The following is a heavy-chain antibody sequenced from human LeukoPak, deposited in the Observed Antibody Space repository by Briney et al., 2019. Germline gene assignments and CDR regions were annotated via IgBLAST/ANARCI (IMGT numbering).Heavy chain of an antibody. J-gene: IGHJ4*02. CDR2: ISDVGINK. CDR3: AKDMVPSSSWYFDY. D-gene: IGHD6-13*01. V-gene: IGHV3-30-3*02. Sequence: GGSLRLSCTGSGFTFSSYAMHWVRHAPGKGLEWVAVISDVGINKYFADSVKGRFTISRDNSKSTVYLQMNSLRAEDTAVYYCAKDMVPSSSWYFDYWGQGTLVTVSS. CDR1: GFTFSSYA.